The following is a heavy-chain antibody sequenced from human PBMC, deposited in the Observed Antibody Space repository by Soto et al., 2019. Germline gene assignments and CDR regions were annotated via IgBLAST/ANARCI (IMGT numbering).Heavy chain of an antibody. CDR2: TFPGNSET. CDR1: GYSFTNYW. J-gene: IGHJ6*02. CDR3: ARIRYYDTTGYYPFYYYYYGMDV. D-gene: IGHD3-22*01. Sequence: RGESLKISCKGSGYSFTNYWIGWVRQMSGKGLEWMGITFPGNSETRYSPSFQGHVTISADRSISTVYLQWNSLKASDTALYYCARIRYYDTTGYYPFYYYYYGMDVWGQGTTVTVSS. V-gene: IGHV5-51*01.